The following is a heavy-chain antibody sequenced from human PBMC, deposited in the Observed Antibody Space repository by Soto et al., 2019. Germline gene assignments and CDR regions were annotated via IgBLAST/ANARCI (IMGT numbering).Heavy chain of an antibody. Sequence: VQLVQSGAEVKKPGASVKISCKASGYAFTYYPIHWVRQAPGQRLEWVGWINIGNGNTEYSQKFQGRVTITTDTSASTAYMELRSLTSEDTAVYYCAREPLCGGKCYDNYFDPWGQGTLVTVSS. D-gene: IGHD2-15*01. V-gene: IGHV1-3*04. J-gene: IGHJ5*02. CDR3: AREPLCGGKCYDNYFDP. CDR1: GYAFTYYP. CDR2: INIGNGNT.